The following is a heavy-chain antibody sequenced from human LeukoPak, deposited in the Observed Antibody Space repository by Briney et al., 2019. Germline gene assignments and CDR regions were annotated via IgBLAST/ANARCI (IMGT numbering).Heavy chain of an antibody. CDR1: GFTFSSYG. Sequence: GGSLRLSCAASGFTFSSYGMHWVRQAPGKGLEWVAVISYDGSNKYYADSVKGRFTISRDNSKNTLYPQMNSLRAEDTAVYYCASLLSSSPARTFDYWGQGTLVTVSS. CDR2: ISYDGSNK. V-gene: IGHV3-30*03. J-gene: IGHJ4*02. D-gene: IGHD6-6*01. CDR3: ASLLSSSPARTFDY.